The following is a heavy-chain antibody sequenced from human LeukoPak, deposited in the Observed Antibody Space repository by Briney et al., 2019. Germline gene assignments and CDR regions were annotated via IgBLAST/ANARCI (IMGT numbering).Heavy chain of an antibody. Sequence: SETLSLTCTVSGGSISSSSYYWGWIRQPPGKGLEWIGSIYYSGSTYYNPSLKSRVTISVDTSKNQFSLKLSSVTAADTAVYYCARKAVLRYFDWLSQRYGMDVWGQGTTVTVSS. CDR3: ARKAVLRYFDWLSQRYGMDV. J-gene: IGHJ6*02. V-gene: IGHV4-39*01. CDR2: IYYSGST. CDR1: GGSISSSSYY. D-gene: IGHD3-9*01.